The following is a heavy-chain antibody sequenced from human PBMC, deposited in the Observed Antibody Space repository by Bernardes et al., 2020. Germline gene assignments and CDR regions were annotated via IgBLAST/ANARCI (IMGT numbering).Heavy chain of an antibody. CDR3: ARGWDTNGWSIFDC. CDR1: GFSLSSYT. V-gene: IGHV3-48*02. CDR2: IWNGSDTT. J-gene: IGHJ4*02. D-gene: IGHD6-19*01. Sequence: GGSLRLSCAASGFSLSSYTMYWVRQAPGKGPEWVSLIWNGSDTTENADSLKGRFTTSRDNAKNSLYLQMDNLRDEDTAMYYCARGWDTNGWSIFDCWGLGTMVTVSS.